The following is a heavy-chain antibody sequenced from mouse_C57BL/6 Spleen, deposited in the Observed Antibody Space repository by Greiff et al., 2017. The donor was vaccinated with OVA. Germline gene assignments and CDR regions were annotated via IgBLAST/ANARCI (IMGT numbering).Heavy chain of an antibody. Sequence: VQLQQSGPELVKPGASVKISCKASGYTFTDYYMNWVKQSHGKSLEWIGDINPNNGGTSYNQKFKGKATLTVDKSSSTAYMELRSLTSEDSAVYYCARERPFDYWGQGTTLTVSS. D-gene: IGHD1-2*01. CDR2: INPNNGGT. V-gene: IGHV1-26*01. J-gene: IGHJ2*01. CDR3: ARERPFDY. CDR1: GYTFTDYY.